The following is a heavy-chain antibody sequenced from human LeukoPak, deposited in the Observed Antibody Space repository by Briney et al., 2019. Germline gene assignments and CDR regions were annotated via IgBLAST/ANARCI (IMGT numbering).Heavy chain of an antibody. D-gene: IGHD2-2*01. V-gene: IGHV3-48*03. CDR2: ITSRGSTI. CDR1: GFTFSSYE. CDR3: AREVYCSSTSCYGSWFDP. Sequence: GASLRLSCAASGFTFSSYEINSARQAPGKWLGWLSYITSRGSTIHYADSVKCRFTISRDNAKNSLYLQMNSMRAEDTAVYYCAREVYCSSTSCYGSWFDPWGQGTLVTVSS. J-gene: IGHJ5*02.